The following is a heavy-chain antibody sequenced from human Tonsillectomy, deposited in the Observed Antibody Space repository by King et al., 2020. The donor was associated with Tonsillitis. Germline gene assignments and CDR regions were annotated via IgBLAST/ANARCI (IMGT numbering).Heavy chain of an antibody. J-gene: IGHJ4*02. V-gene: IGHV3-7*01. Sequence: DVQLVESGGGLVQPGGSLRLSCAASGFTFSSYWMSWVRQAPGKGLGWVANIKQDGSEKYYVDSVKGRFTISRDNAKNSLYLQMNSLRAEDTAVYYCARDTAGYSSGWYVGGLDYWGQGTLVTVSS. CDR1: GFTFSSYW. CDR2: IKQDGSEK. CDR3: ARDTAGYSSGWYVGGLDY. D-gene: IGHD6-19*01.